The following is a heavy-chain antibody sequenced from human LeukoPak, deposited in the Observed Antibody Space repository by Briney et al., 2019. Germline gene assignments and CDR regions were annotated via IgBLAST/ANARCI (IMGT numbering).Heavy chain of an antibody. V-gene: IGHV1-69*06. J-gene: IGHJ3*02. CDR1: GGTFSSYA. D-gene: IGHD6-6*01. Sequence: SVKVSCKASGGTFSSYAISWVRQAPGQGLEWMGGIIPIFGTANYAQKFQGRVTITADKSTSTAYMELSSLRSEDTAVYYCARSSSSRVYDAFDIWGQGTMVTVSS. CDR3: ARSSSSRVYDAFDI. CDR2: IIPIFGTA.